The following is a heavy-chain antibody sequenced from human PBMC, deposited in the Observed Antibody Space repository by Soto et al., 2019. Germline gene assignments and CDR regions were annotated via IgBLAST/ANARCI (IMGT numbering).Heavy chain of an antibody. CDR3: ARRFEYGMDV. CDR1: GGSISSSSYY. J-gene: IGHJ6*02. CDR2: IYYSGST. Sequence: ETLSLTCTVSGGSISSSSYYWGWIRQPPGKGLEWIGSIYYSGSTYYNPSLKSRVTISVDTSKNQFSLKLSSVTAADTAVYYCARRFEYGMDVWGQGTTVTVSS. V-gene: IGHV4-39*01.